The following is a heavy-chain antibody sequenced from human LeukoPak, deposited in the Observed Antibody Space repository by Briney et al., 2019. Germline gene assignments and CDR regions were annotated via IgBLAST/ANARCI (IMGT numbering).Heavy chain of an antibody. CDR1: GFTFNNYA. V-gene: IGHV3-7*01. CDR3: ARVAYSYGYYFDY. D-gene: IGHD5-18*01. J-gene: IGHJ4*02. Sequence: PGKSLRLSCAASGFTFNNYAMNWVRQAPGKGLEWVANIKQDGSEKYYVDSVKGRFTISRDNAKNSLYLQMNSLRAEDTAVYYCARVAYSYGYYFDYWGQGTLVTVSS. CDR2: IKQDGSEK.